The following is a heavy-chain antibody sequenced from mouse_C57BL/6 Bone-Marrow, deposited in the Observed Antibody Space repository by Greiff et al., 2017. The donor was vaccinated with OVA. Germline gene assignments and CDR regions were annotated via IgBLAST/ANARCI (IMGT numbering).Heavy chain of an antibody. CDR3: ARGNGSSSYYFDY. D-gene: IGHD1-1*01. Sequence: QVQLQQPGAELVRPGSSVKLSCKASGYTFTSYWMHWVKQRPIQGLEWIGNIDPSDSETHYNQKFKDKATLTVDKSSSTAYMELRSLTSEDSAVYYCARGNGSSSYYFDYWGQGTTLTVSS. CDR2: IDPSDSET. CDR1: GYTFTSYW. V-gene: IGHV1-52*01. J-gene: IGHJ2*01.